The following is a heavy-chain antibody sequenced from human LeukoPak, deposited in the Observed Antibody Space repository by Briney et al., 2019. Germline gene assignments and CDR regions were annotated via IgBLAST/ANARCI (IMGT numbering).Heavy chain of an antibody. V-gene: IGHV3-66*01. Sequence: PGGSLRLSCAASGFTVSSNYMSWVRQAPGKGLEWVSVIYSGGTTYYADSVKGRFTVSRDNSKNTLYLQMNSLRAEGTAVYYCAKGGDGDYFDYWGQGTLVTVSS. CDR1: GFTVSSNY. CDR3: AKGGDGDYFDY. CDR2: IYSGGTT. D-gene: IGHD2-21*01. J-gene: IGHJ4*02.